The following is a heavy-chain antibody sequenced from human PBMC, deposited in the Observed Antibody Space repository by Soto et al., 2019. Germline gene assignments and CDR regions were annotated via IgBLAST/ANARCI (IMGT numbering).Heavy chain of an antibody. CDR1: GFSVSSSGVV. CDR2: VYWNDDK. D-gene: IGHD6-13*01. J-gene: IGHJ4*02. CDR3: AHRRNWYTY. V-gene: IGHV2-5*01. Sequence: GPTLVNPTQTLTLTCTFSGFSVSSSGVVVGWARQPPGKALEWLALVYWNDDKRYSPSLKSRLTITKDTSRNQVVLTMTNVDPVDTATYFCAHRRNWYTYWGQGTLVTVSS.